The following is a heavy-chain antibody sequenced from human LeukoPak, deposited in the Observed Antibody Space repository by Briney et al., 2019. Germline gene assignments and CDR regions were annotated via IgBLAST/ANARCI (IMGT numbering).Heavy chain of an antibody. CDR3: ASLSGGDYEGYYFDY. Sequence: GGSLRLSCAASGFTFSSYAMSWVRQAPGKGLEWVSAISGSGGSTYYADSVKGRFTISRDNSKNTLYLQMNSLRAEDTAVYYCASLSGGDYEGYYFDYWGQGTLVTVSS. V-gene: IGHV3-23*01. D-gene: IGHD4-17*01. CDR2: ISGSGGST. CDR1: GFTFSSYA. J-gene: IGHJ4*02.